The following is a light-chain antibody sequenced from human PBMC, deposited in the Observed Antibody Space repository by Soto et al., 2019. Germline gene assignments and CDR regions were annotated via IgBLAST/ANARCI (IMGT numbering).Light chain of an antibody. CDR3: QQRSNWQYT. Sequence: EIVLTQSQATLSLSPGERATLSCSASQSVSSYLAWYQQKPGQAPRLLIYDASNRATGIPARFSGSGSGTDITLAISSLEPEDFAVYYCQQRSNWQYTFGQGTKLEIK. J-gene: IGKJ2*01. CDR1: QSVSSY. CDR2: DAS. V-gene: IGKV3-11*01.